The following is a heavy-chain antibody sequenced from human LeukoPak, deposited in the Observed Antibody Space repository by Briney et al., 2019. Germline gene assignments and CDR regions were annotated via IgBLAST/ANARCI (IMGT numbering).Heavy chain of an antibody. V-gene: IGHV3-21*01. Sequence: GGSLRLSCAASGFTFSSYSMNWVRQAPGKGLEWVSSISSSSSYIYYADSVKGRFTISRDNAKNSLYLQMNSLRAEDTAVYYCARDSFIVVDSFDYWGQGTLVTVSS. CDR2: ISSSSSYI. J-gene: IGHJ4*02. D-gene: IGHD2-21*01. CDR3: ARDSFIVVDSFDY. CDR1: GFTFSSYS.